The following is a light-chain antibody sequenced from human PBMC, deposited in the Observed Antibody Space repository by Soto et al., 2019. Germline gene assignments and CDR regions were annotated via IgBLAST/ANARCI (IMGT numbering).Light chain of an antibody. V-gene: IGLV2-8*01. J-gene: IGLJ1*01. CDR3: SSYAGSNNRYD. CDR2: EVS. CDR1: SSDVGGYNY. Sequence: QSALTQPPSASGSPGQSVTISCTGTSSDVGGYNYVSWYQQHPGKAPKLMIYEVSKRPSGVPDRFSGSKSGNTASLTVSGLQAEDEADYYCSSYAGSNNRYDFGTGTKVTVL.